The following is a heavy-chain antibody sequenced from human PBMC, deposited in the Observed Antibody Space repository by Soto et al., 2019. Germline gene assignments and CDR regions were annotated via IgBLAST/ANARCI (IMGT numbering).Heavy chain of an antibody. D-gene: IGHD3-3*01. CDR1: GGCISSGGYY. CDR3: ARVPRRSYDFWSGYVPYFDY. V-gene: IGHV4-31*03. CDR2: IYYSGST. J-gene: IGHJ4*02. Sequence: SETLSLTCTVSGGCISSGGYYWSWIRQHPGKGLEWIGYIYYSGSTYYNPSLKSRVTISVDTSKNQFSLKLSSVTAADTAVYYCARVPRRSYDFWSGYVPYFDYWGQGTLLTVSS.